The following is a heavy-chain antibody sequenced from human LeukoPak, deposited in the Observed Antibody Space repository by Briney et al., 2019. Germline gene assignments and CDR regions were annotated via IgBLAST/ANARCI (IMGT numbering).Heavy chain of an antibody. CDR3: ARFVVVPHYYYYYGMDG. D-gene: IGHD2-2*01. CDR2: IYYSGST. V-gene: IGHV4-59*08. J-gene: IGHJ6*02. CDR1: GGSISSYY. Sequence: PSETLSLTCTVSGGSISSYYWSWIRQPPGKGLEWIGYIYYSGSTNYNPSLKSRVTISVDTSKNQFSLKLSSVTAADTAVYYCARFVVVPHYYYYYGMDGWGQGTTVTVSS.